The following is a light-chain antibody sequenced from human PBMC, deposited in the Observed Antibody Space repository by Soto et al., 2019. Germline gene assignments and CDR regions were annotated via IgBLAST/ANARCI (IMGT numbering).Light chain of an antibody. CDR3: SSYAGDYNLYV. CDR2: EVS. Sequence: QSVLTQPPSASGSPGQSVTISCTGTSSDVGSYNYVSWYQQYPGKAHKLLIYEVSKRPSGVPDRFSGSKSANTASLTVFGLQAVDEADYFCSSYAGDYNLYVFGTGTKVTVL. CDR1: SSDVGSYNY. V-gene: IGLV2-8*01. J-gene: IGLJ1*01.